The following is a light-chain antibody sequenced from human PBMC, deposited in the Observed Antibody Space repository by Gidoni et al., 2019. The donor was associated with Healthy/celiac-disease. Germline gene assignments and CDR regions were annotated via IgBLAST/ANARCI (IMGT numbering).Light chain of an antibody. V-gene: IGKV3-11*01. CDR1: QSVSSY. CDR2: DAS. Sequence: EIVLTQSPATLSLSPGERAPLSCRASQSVSSYLAWYQQKPGQAPRLLIYDASNQATGIPARFSGSGSGTDFTLTISSLEPEDFAVYYCQQRSNWPITFGQGTRLEIK. J-gene: IGKJ5*01. CDR3: QQRSNWPIT.